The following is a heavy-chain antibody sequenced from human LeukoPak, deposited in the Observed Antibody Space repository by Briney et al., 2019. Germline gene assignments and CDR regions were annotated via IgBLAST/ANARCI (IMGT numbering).Heavy chain of an antibody. V-gene: IGHV3-13*01. CDR2: IGTASDT. J-gene: IGHJ6*03. CDR3: ARGPPRGKYYYMDV. Sequence: GGSLRLSCVASGFSVSSFDMHWVRQPTGQGLEWVSTIGTASDTYYPGSVEGRFTLSRDNAKNSLYLQMNSLTAGDTAVYYCARGPPRGKYYYMDVWGKGTTVTVSS. CDR1: GFSVSSFD. D-gene: IGHD1-1*01.